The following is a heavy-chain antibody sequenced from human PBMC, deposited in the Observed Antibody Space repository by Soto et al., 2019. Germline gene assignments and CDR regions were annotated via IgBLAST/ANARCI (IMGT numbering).Heavy chain of an antibody. D-gene: IGHD6-19*01. CDR2: ISCCGGTA. CDR1: GFNFNKYA. V-gene: IGHV3-23*01. Sequence: EVQLLESWGGLVRPGESLRLSCAASGFNFNKYAMSWVRQAPGEGLEWVSGISCCGGTASYADSVKGRFTIARDDAKNTLYLDMNSLRVEDTAEYYCAKADGQQWLLPHLENWGRGTLVTVS. J-gene: IGHJ4*02. CDR3: AKADGQQWLLPHLEN.